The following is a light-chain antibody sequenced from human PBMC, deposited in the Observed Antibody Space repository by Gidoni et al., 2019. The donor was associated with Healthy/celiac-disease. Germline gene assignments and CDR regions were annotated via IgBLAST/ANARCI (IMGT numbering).Light chain of an antibody. Sequence: QSALTQPASVSGSPGPSITISCTGTSSDVGGYNYVSWYQQHPGKAPKRMIYEVSNRPSGVSNRFSGSKSGNTASLTISGLQAEDEADYYCSSYTSSSTPGVVFGGGTKLTVL. J-gene: IGLJ2*01. CDR3: SSYTSSSTPGVV. CDR1: SSDVGGYNY. V-gene: IGLV2-14*01. CDR2: EVS.